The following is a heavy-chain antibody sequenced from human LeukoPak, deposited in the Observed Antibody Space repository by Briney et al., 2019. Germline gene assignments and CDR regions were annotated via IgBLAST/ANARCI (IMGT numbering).Heavy chain of an antibody. V-gene: IGHV4-59*08. CDR1: GGSISSYY. CDR2: IYYSGST. Sequence: SETLSLTCTVSGGSISSYYWSWIRQPPGRGLEWIGYIYYSGSTNYNPSLKSRVTISVDTSKNQFSLKLSSVTAADTAVYYCARKVVAKGYYYYYMDVWGKGTTVTVSS. CDR3: ARKVVAKGYYYYYMDV. D-gene: IGHD5-12*01. J-gene: IGHJ6*03.